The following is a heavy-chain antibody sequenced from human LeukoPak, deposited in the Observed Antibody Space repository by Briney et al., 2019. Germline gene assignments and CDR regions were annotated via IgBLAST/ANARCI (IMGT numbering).Heavy chain of an antibody. J-gene: IGHJ6*03. V-gene: IGHV1-69*05. CDR1: GGTFSSYA. Sequence: GSSVKVSCKASGGTFSSYAISWVRQAPGQGLEWKGGIIPIFGTANYAQKFQGRVTITTDESTSTAYMELSSLRSEDTAVYYCARSVVPAAIRYYYYYYMDVWGKGTTVTVSS. CDR3: ARSVVPAAIRYYYYYYMDV. CDR2: IIPIFGTA. D-gene: IGHD2-2*01.